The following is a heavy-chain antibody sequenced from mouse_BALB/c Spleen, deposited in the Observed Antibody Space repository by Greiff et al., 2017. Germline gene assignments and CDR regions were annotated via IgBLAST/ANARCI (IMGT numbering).Heavy chain of an antibody. J-gene: IGHJ3*01. CDR3: ARGSGDVGFAY. D-gene: IGHD3-3*01. Sequence: EVMLVESGGGLVKPGGSLKLSCAASGFTFSSYAMSWVRQSPEKRLEWVAEISSGGSYTYYPDTVTGRFTISRDNAKNTLYLEMSSLRSEDTAMYYCARGSGDVGFAYWGQGTLVTVSA. CDR2: ISSGGSYT. CDR1: GFTFSSYA. V-gene: IGHV5-9-4*01.